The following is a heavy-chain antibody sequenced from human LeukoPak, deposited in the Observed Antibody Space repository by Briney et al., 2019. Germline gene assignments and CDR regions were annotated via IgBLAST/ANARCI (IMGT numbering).Heavy chain of an antibody. V-gene: IGHV4-59*08. CDR2: IYYSGST. J-gene: IGHJ6*02. CDR3: AGGRGNHYGGPPRGYYYYGMDV. D-gene: IGHD4-23*01. CDR1: GGSISSYY. Sequence: RPSKTLSLTRTVSGGSISSYYWSWIRQPPGKGLEWIGYIYYSGSTNYNPSLKSRVTISVDTSKNQFSLKLSSVTAADTAVYYCAGGRGNHYGGPPRGYYYYGMDVWGQGTTVTVSS.